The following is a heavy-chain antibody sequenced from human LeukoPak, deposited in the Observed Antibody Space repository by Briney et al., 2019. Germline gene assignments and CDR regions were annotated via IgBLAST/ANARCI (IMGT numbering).Heavy chain of an antibody. D-gene: IGHD3-3*01. Sequence: GASVNLSSNASGYTFTGYYMPWMRQAPGQGLEWMGWINPNSGGTNYAQKFQGRVTMTRDTSISTAYMELSRLRSDDAAVYYCAREGLAIFGVVNYYMVARGEGTTVTVSS. CDR1: GYTFTGYY. V-gene: IGHV1-2*02. CDR3: AREGLAIFGVVNYYMVA. J-gene: IGHJ6*03. CDR2: INPNSGGT.